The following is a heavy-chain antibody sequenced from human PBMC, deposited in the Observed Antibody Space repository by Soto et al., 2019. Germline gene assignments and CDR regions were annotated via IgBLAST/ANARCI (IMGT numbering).Heavy chain of an antibody. CDR2: IIPMFDTP. J-gene: IGHJ4*02. CDR1: GGTFSSDS. CDR3: ARSGGLDRDFNY. D-gene: IGHD2-15*01. Sequence: QVQLVQSGAEVKKPGSSVKVSCKASGGTFSSDSFSWVRQAPGQGLEWMGGIIPMFDTPIYAQKFQDRVTITADESKSTAYMQLSSLISGDTAVYYCARSGGLDRDFNYWGQGSLVTVSS. V-gene: IGHV1-69*12.